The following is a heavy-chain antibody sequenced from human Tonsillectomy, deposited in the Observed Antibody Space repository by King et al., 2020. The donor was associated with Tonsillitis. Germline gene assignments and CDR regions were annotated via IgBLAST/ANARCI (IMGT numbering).Heavy chain of an antibody. V-gene: IGHV3-23*03. J-gene: IGHJ3*02. Sequence: VQLVESGGGLVQPGGSLRLSCAASGFMFSNYAMSWVRQAPGKGLEWVSVIYSGGDSTYYADSVKGRFTISRDNSKNTLYLQMNSLRAEDTAVYYCAKDSYRSAFGVNGAFDIWGQGTMVTVSS. CDR2: IYSGGDST. CDR3: AKDSYRSAFGVNGAFDI. D-gene: IGHD6-25*01. CDR1: GFMFSNYA.